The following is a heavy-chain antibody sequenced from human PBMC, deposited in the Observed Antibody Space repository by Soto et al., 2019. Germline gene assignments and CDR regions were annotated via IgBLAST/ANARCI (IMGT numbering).Heavy chain of an antibody. D-gene: IGHD3-10*01. CDR2: ISTSGGST. CDR3: AKFYGSGSYYPGDYHYYGIDV. CDR1: GFTFSNFA. V-gene: IGHV3-23*01. J-gene: IGHJ6*02. Sequence: EVQLLESGGGLAQPGGSLRLSCAASGFTFSNFAMSWVRQAPGKGLEWVSSISTSGGSTYYADSVKGRFTMSRDNSRKTLYLQMNSLRAEDTAVYYCAKFYGSGSYYPGDYHYYGIDVWGQGTAVTVSS.